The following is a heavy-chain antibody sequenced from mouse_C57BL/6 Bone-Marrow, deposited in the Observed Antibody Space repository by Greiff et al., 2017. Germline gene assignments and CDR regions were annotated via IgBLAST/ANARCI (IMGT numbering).Heavy chain of an antibody. Sequence: QVPLQQPGAELVKPGASVKLSCKASGYTFTSYWMHWVKQRPGQGLEWIGMIHPNSGSTNYNAKFKSKATLTVDKSSSTAYMQLSSLTSEDSAVYYCARRVYYDHYYAMDYWGQGTSVTVSS. CDR1: GYTFTSYW. V-gene: IGHV1-64*01. D-gene: IGHD2-4*01. CDR3: ARRVYYDHYYAMDY. CDR2: IHPNSGST. J-gene: IGHJ4*01.